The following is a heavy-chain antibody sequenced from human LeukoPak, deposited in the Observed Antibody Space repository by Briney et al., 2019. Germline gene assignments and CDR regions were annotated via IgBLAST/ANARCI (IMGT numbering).Heavy chain of an antibody. J-gene: IGHJ4*02. CDR1: GFTFSTYS. CDR2: IGSSGSYI. Sequence: GGSLRLSCAASGFTFSTYSMNWVRQAPGKGLEWVSSIGSSGSYIYYADSLKGRFTISRDNSKNTLYLQMNSLRAEDTAVYYCANFYRDYWGQGTLVTVSS. V-gene: IGHV3-21*04. D-gene: IGHD3-3*01. CDR3: ANFYRDY.